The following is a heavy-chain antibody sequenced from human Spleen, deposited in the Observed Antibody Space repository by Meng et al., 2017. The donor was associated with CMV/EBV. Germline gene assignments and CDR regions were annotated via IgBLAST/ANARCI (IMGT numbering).Heavy chain of an antibody. D-gene: IGHD3-10*01. V-gene: IGHV3-23*01. Sequence: GESLKISCAASGFTFSNSDMNWVRQAPGKGLEWVSDISASGVNTYYTDSLKGRFTVSRDNSKNTLFLQLSSLRVEDTAVYYCARLGGESFQNWGQGTPVTVSS. CDR2: ISASGVNT. CDR1: GFTFSNSD. J-gene: IGHJ1*01. CDR3: ARLGGESFQN.